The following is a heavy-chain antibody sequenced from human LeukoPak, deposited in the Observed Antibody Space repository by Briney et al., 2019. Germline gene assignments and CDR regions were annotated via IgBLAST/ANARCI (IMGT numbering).Heavy chain of an antibody. CDR3: VRESAAAGTFRMDV. CDR1: GRSFSTFT. CDR2: IIPFSGTQ. V-gene: IGHV1-69*13. Sequence: GASVKVSCKTSGRSFSTFTFNWVRQAPGQGLEWLGGIIPFSGTQNYAQKLQGRVTITADESTSTVYMELMSLRSDDTAIYFCVRESAAAGTFRMDVWGKGTTVIVSS. D-gene: IGHD6-13*01. J-gene: IGHJ6*03.